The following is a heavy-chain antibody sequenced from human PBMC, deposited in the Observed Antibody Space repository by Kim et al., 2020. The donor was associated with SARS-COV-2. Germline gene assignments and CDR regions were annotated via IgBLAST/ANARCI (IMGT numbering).Heavy chain of an antibody. D-gene: IGHD6-6*01. Sequence: YAVSVKSRITINPNTSKNQFSLQLNSVTPEDTAVYYCAREGQAALDAFDIWGQGTMVTVSS. CDR3: AREGQAALDAFDI. V-gene: IGHV6-1*01. J-gene: IGHJ3*02.